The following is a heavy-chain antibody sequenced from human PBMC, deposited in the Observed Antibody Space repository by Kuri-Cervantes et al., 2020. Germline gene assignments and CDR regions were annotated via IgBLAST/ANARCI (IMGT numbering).Heavy chain of an antibody. D-gene: IGHD3-10*01. CDR1: GFTFSSYG. J-gene: IGHJ4*02. Sequence: GGSLRLSCAASGFTFSSYGMHWVRQAPGKGLEWVAVIWYDGSNKYYADSVKGRFTISRDNSKNTLYLQMNSLRAEDTAVYYCARVWGWEFGYFGYWGQGTLVTVSS. V-gene: IGHV3-33*08. CDR3: ARVWGWEFGYFGY. CDR2: IWYDGSNK.